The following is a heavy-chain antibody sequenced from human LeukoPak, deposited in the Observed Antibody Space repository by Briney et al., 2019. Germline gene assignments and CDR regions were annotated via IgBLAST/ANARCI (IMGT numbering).Heavy chain of an antibody. CDR1: GFTFSRHA. V-gene: IGHV3-33*01. Sequence: GGSLRLSCAASGFTFSRHAMHWVRQAPGKGLEWVAVIWFDGSEKQYADSVKGRFTISRDNSKNTLYLQMNSLRAEDTAVYYCARDHKRYYYGSGSYFGLNYGMDVWGQGTTVTVSS. D-gene: IGHD3-10*01. CDR2: IWFDGSEK. J-gene: IGHJ6*02. CDR3: ARDHKRYYYGSGSYFGLNYGMDV.